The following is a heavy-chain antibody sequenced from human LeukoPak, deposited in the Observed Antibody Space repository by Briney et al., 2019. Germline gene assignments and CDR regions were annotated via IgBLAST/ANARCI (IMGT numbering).Heavy chain of an antibody. V-gene: IGHV3-15*01. CDR3: TTVTLTTIGWNN. J-gene: IGHJ4*02. CDR2: IKSKTDGGTT. CDR1: GFTFSHVW. D-gene: IGHD1/OR15-1a*01. Sequence: AGGSLRLSCAASGFTFSHVWMSWVRQAPGKGLEWVGRIKSKTDGGTTDYAGFVKGRFTISRDDSKNTLYLQMNSLNIEDTAVYYCTTVTLTTIGWNNWGQGTLVTVSS.